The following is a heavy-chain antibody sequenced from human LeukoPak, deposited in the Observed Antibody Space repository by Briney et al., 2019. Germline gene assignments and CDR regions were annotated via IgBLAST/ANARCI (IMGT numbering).Heavy chain of an antibody. J-gene: IGHJ4*02. V-gene: IGHV4-39*02. CDR1: GXXXXXXXXX. CDR2: IXXSGST. Sequence: SETLSLTCTXXGXXXXXXXXXXXXXRXPXXKXXXXXXXIXXSGSTXYNPSLKSRVTISVDXSKNQFSLKLSSVTAADTAVYYXARDTYYYDSSGYFGYFDYWGQGTLVTVSS. D-gene: IGHD3-22*01. CDR3: ARDTYYYDSSGYFGYFDY.